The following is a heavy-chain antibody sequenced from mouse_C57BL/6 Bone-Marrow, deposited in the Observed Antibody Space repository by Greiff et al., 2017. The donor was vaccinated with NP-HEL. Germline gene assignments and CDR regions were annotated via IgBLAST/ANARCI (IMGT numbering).Heavy chain of an antibody. Sequence: EVKLMESGGGLVKPGGSLKLSCAASGFTFSSYAMSWVRQTPEKRLEWVATISDGGSYTYYPDNVKGRFTISRDNAKNNLYLQMSHLKSEDTAMYYCARDMGGFYYGSSYSAMDYWGQGTSVTVSS. CDR2: ISDGGSYT. CDR3: ARDMGGFYYGSSYSAMDY. V-gene: IGHV5-4*01. D-gene: IGHD1-1*01. J-gene: IGHJ4*01. CDR1: GFTFSSYA.